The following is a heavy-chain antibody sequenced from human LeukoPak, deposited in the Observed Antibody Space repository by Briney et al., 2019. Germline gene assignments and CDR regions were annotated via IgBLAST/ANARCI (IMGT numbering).Heavy chain of an antibody. J-gene: IGHJ5*02. CDR2: ISPKSGGT. D-gene: IGHD2-15*01. CDR1: GYSFTDYY. V-gene: IGHV1-2*02. Sequence: ASVKVSCKPSGYSFTDYYIHWVRQAPGQGFEWLGWISPKSGGTNYAQKFQDSVSLTRDTSIDTAYMELTSLRLDDTAIYYCARGVAANGRLDPWGQGTLITVSS. CDR3: ARGVAANGRLDP.